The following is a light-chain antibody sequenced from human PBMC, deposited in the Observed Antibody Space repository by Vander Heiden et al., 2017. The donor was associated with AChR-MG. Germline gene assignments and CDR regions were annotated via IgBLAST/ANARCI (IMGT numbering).Light chain of an antibody. CDR2: DAS. CDR1: QDISNY. J-gene: IGKJ3*01. CDR3: QQYDILPPFT. Sequence: DIQMTQSPSSLSASVGDRVTITCQASQDISNYLNWDQQKPGKAPKLLIYDASNLETGVPSRFSGSGSGTDFTFTISSLQPEDIATYYCQQYDILPPFTFGPGTKVDIK. V-gene: IGKV1-33*01.